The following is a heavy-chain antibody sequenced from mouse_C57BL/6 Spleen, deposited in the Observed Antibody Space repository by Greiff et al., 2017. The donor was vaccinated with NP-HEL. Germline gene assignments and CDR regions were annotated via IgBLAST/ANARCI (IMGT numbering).Heavy chain of an antibody. CDR2: IYPGDGDT. CDR3: ARGNYGDCEDY. D-gene: IGHD2-13*01. CDR1: GYAFSSYW. V-gene: IGHV1-80*01. Sequence: VQLKESGAELVKPGASVKISCTASGYAFSSYWMNWVKQRPGKGLEWIGQIYPGDGDTNSNGKFKGKATLTAAKSSSTAYMQLSSLTSEDSAVYCCARGNYGDCEDYWGQGTTLTVSS. J-gene: IGHJ2*01.